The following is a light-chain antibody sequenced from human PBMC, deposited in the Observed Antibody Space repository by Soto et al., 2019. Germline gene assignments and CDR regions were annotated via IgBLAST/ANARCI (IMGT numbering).Light chain of an antibody. V-gene: IGKV1-5*03. Sequence: DIQMTQSPSTLSASVGDIVTITCRASQSISSWLACYQQKPGKAPKLLLYQASSLESGVPSRLSGSVSGTEFTLTISSLQPDDFATYYYQQYNNYWTFGQGTKVEIK. J-gene: IGKJ1*01. CDR2: QAS. CDR3: QQYNNYWT. CDR1: QSISSW.